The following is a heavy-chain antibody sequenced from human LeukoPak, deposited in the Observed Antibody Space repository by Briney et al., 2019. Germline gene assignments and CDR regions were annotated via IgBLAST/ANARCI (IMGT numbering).Heavy chain of an antibody. V-gene: IGHV1-2*06. D-gene: IGHD3-16*01. CDR2: INPNSGGT. Sequence: ASVKVSCKASGYTFTGYYMHWVRQAPGQGLEWMGRINPNSGGTNYAQKFQGRVTMIRDTSISTAYMELSRLRSDDTAVYYCARDDGASYYYYGMDVWGQGTTVTVSS. CDR1: GYTFTGYY. CDR3: ARDDGASYYYYGMDV. J-gene: IGHJ6*02.